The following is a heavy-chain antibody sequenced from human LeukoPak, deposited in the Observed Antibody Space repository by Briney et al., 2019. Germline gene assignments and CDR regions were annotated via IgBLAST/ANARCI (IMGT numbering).Heavy chain of an antibody. J-gene: IGHJ4*02. CDR3: ARGAFYGY. CDR2: ISYDGSNK. V-gene: IGHV3-30-3*01. Sequence: PGGSLRLSCAASGFTFSSYAMHWVRHAPGKGLEWVAVISYDGSNKYYADSVKGRFTISRDNSKNTLYLQMNSLRAEDTAVYYCARGAFYGYWGQGTLVTVSS. CDR1: GFTFSSYA. D-gene: IGHD1-26*01.